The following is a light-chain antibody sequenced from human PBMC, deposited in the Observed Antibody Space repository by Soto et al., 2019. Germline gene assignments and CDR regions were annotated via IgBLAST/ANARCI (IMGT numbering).Light chain of an antibody. J-gene: IGKJ1*01. V-gene: IGKV1-39*01. CDR2: VAS. CDR3: QESYSTS. Sequence: DNAMTRSPSFLSASVGDSLTLTCRASQYISTYLNWYQQKPGKAPKVLIYVASNLQSGVPSRFSGSGSGTDFTLTISSLQPEDIATYYCQESYSTSFGQGTKVDIK. CDR1: QYISTY.